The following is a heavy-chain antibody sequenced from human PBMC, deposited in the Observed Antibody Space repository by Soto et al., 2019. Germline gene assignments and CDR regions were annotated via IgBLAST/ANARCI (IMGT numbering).Heavy chain of an antibody. V-gene: IGHV1-2*02. J-gene: IGHJ5*02. D-gene: IGHD6-6*01. CDR3: ARVGYSSSSSYNWFDP. Sequence: QVQLVQSGAEVKKPGASVKVSCKASGYTFTGYYMHWVRQAPGQGFEWMGWINPNSGGTNYAQKFQGRVTMTRDTSISTAYMELSRLRSDDTAVYYCARVGYSSSSSYNWFDPWGQGTLVTVSS. CDR1: GYTFTGYY. CDR2: INPNSGGT.